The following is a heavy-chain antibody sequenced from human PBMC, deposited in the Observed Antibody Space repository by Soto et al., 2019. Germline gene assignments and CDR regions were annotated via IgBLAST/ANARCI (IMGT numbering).Heavy chain of an antibody. J-gene: IGHJ4*02. V-gene: IGHV3-30*18. CDR1: GFTFSSYG. CDR2: ISYDGSNK. D-gene: IGHD2-15*01. CDR3: AKRDTTQAIMVVAAGFDY. Sequence: QVQLVESGGGVVQPGRSLRLSCAASGFTFSSYGMHWVRQAPGKGLEWVAVISYDGSNKYYADSVKGRFTNSRDNSKNTLYLQMNSLRAEDTAVYYCAKRDTTQAIMVVAAGFDYWGQGTLVTVSS.